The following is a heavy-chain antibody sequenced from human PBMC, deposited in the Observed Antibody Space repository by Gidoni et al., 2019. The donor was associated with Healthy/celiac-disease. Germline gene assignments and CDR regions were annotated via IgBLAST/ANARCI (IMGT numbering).Heavy chain of an antibody. CDR1: GFSLSTSGVG. Sequence: QITLKESGPTLVKPTQTLTLTCTFSGFSLSTSGVGVGWIRQPPGKALEWLALIYWNDDKRYSPSLKSRLTITKDTSKNQVVLTMTNMDPVDTATYYCAHRDSSGWYEAFDYWGQGTLVTVSS. D-gene: IGHD6-19*01. J-gene: IGHJ4*02. CDR2: IYWNDDK. V-gene: IGHV2-5*01. CDR3: AHRDSSGWYEAFDY.